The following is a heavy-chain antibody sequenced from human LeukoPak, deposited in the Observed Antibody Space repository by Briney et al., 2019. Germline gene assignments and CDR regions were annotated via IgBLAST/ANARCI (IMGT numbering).Heavy chain of an antibody. CDR3: VRDPSIAVAGTLNWSDP. V-gene: IGHV3-74*01. CDR2: ITSDGSST. D-gene: IGHD6-19*01. Sequence: GGSLRLSCAASGFTFSSYWMHWVRQAPGKGLVWVSRITSDGSSTSYADSVKGRFTISRDNAKNTLYLQMNSLRAEDTAVYYCVRDPSIAVAGTLNWSDPWGQGTLVTVSS. J-gene: IGHJ5*02. CDR1: GFTFSSYW.